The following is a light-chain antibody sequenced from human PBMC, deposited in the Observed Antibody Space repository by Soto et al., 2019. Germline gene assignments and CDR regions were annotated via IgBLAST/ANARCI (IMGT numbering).Light chain of an antibody. V-gene: IGLV1-51*01. Sequence: QSVLTQPPSVSAVPGQKVTISCSGNSSNIGKNYVSWYKQFPGTAPKLLIYDNNQRPAETPDRISGSKSGTSATLGITGLQTGDEADYYCGTWDSSLSAGVFGGGTKVTVL. CDR3: GTWDSSLSAGV. CDR2: DNN. CDR1: SSNIGKNY. J-gene: IGLJ2*01.